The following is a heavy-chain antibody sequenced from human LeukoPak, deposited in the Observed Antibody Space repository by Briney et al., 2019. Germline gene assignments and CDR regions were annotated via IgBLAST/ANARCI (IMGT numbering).Heavy chain of an antibody. Sequence: SETLSLTCAVHGGSFSGYYWSWIRQPPGKGLEWIGEINHSGSTNYNPSLKSRVTISVDTSKNQFSLKLSSVTAADTAVYYCARAVWWLRHEFFDYWGQGTLVTVSS. J-gene: IGHJ4*02. CDR1: GGSFSGYY. CDR3: ARAVWWLRHEFFDY. V-gene: IGHV4-34*01. D-gene: IGHD5-12*01. CDR2: INHSGST.